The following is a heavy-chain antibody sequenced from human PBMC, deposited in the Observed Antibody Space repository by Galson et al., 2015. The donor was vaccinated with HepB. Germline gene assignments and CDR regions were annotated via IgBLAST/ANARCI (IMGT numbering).Heavy chain of an antibody. Sequence: SLRLSCAASGLTFSSHSMYWVRQAPGKGLEWVSFISSSSSYIYYADSVKGRFTISRDNAKRSLYLQMNSLRAEDTAVYYCARRPSITGWYFYYMDVWGKGTTVTVSS. CDR3: ARRPSITGWYFYYMDV. D-gene: IGHD3-10*01. CDR1: GLTFSSHS. CDR2: ISSSSSYI. V-gene: IGHV3-21*01. J-gene: IGHJ6*03.